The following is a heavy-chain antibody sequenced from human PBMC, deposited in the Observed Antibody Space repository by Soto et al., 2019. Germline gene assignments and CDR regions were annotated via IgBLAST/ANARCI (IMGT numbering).Heavy chain of an antibody. CDR1: GYSFTNYW. D-gene: IGHD5-12*01. J-gene: IGHJ5*02. CDR2: IYPSDSDT. CDR3: ARQGFGDYDSSYNWCDP. Sequence: GESLKISCKASGYSFTNYWIGWVRQMPGQGLEWMEIIYPSDSDTRYSPSFQGQVTISVDKSISTAYLQWGSLKASDSGMYYCARQGFGDYDSSYNWCDPWGQGTLVTVSS. V-gene: IGHV5-51*01.